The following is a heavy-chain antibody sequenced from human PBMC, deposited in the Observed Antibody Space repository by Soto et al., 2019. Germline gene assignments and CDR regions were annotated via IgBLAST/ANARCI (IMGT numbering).Heavy chain of an antibody. Sequence: QVQLVESGGGVVQPGRSPRLSCAASGFPFTSYGMHWVREGPGKGLEWLAVISYDGTNKFYADSVKGRFTISRDNSKNTLYLQMNSLRPEDTALYYCVGGQFYFDYRGQGTLVIVSS. J-gene: IGHJ4*02. D-gene: IGHD3-10*01. V-gene: IGHV3-30*03. CDR1: GFPFTSYG. CDR3: VGGQFYFDY. CDR2: ISYDGTNK.